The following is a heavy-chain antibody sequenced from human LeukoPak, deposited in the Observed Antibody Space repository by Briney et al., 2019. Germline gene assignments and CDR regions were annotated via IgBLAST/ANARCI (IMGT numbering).Heavy chain of an antibody. Sequence: ASVKVSCKASGGTFISYAISWVRQAPGQGLERMGGIIPIFGTANYAQKFQGRVTITADESTSTAYMELSSLRSEDTAVYYCAAEVVLMVYAIHYYYYGMDVWGQGTTVTVSS. CDR1: GGTFISYA. D-gene: IGHD2-8*01. CDR2: IIPIFGTA. J-gene: IGHJ6*02. CDR3: AAEVVLMVYAIHYYYYGMDV. V-gene: IGHV1-69*13.